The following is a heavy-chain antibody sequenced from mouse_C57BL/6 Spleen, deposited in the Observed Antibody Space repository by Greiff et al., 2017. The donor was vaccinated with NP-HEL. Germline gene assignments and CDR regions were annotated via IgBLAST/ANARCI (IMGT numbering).Heavy chain of an antibody. CDR1: GYSITSDY. CDR2: ISYSGST. J-gene: IGHJ4*01. V-gene: IGHV3-8*01. D-gene: IGHD2-5*01. CDR3: ARSSNPYYYAMDY. Sequence: EVKLVESGPGLAKPSQTLSLTCSVTGYSITSDYWNWIRKFPGNKLEYMGYISYSGSTYYNPSLKSRISITRDTSKNQYYLQLNSVTTEDTATYYCARSSNPYYYAMDYWGQGTSVTVSS.